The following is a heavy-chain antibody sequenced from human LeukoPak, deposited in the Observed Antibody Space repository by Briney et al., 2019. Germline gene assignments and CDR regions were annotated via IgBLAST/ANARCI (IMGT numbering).Heavy chain of an antibody. CDR1: GYTFTSYY. CDR2: INPSGGST. J-gene: IGHJ4*02. Sequence: GASVKVSCKASGYTFTSYYMHWVRQAPGQGLEWMGIINPSGGSTSYAQKFQGRVTMTRDTSTSTVYMELSSLRSEDTAVYYCARDLRPLLYDFWSGYHGGFDYWGQGTLVTVSS. V-gene: IGHV1-46*01. CDR3: ARDLRPLLYDFWSGYHGGFDY. D-gene: IGHD3-3*01.